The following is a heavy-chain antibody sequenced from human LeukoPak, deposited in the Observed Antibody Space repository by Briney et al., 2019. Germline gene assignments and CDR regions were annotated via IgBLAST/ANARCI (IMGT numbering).Heavy chain of an antibody. D-gene: IGHD6-13*01. J-gene: IGHJ4*02. CDR3: ARPSLAAAEDY. CDR2: IYTSGST. V-gene: IGHV4-4*07. CDR1: GGSISSYY. Sequence: PSETLPLTCTVSGGSISSYYWSWIRQPAGKGLEWIGRIYTSGSTNYNPSLKSRVTISVDTSKNQFSLKLSSVTAADTAVYYCARPSLAAAEDYWGQGTLVTVSS.